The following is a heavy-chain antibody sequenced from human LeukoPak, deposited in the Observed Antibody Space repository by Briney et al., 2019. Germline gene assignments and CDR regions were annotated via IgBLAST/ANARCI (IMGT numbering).Heavy chain of an antibody. Sequence: GGSLRLSCAASGFTFTSYSMNWVRQAPGKGLEWVSTISGGGGSTYYADSVKGRLTISRDNSKNTLYLQVNSLGAEDTAVYYCAKGGKWDVTPFDYWGQGTLVTVSS. J-gene: IGHJ4*02. D-gene: IGHD1-26*01. V-gene: IGHV3-23*01. CDR3: AKGGKWDVTPFDY. CDR1: GFTFTSYS. CDR2: ISGGGGST.